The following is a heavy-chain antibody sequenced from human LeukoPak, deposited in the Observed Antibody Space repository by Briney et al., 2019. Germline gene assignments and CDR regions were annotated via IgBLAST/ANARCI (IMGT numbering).Heavy chain of an antibody. Sequence: HPGGSLRLSCAASGFTFSSYGMHWVRQAPGKGLEWVAVIWYDGSNKYYADSVKGRFTISRDNSKNTLYLQMNSLRAEDTAVYYCAREREGLRLVGDVWGQGTTVTVSS. J-gene: IGHJ6*02. CDR2: IWYDGSNK. D-gene: IGHD3-3*01. CDR1: GFTFSSYG. CDR3: AREREGLRLVGDV. V-gene: IGHV3-33*01.